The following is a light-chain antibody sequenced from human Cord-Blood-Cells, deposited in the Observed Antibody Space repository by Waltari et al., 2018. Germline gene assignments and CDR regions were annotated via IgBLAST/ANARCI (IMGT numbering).Light chain of an antibody. CDR2: EVS. V-gene: IGLV2-23*02. J-gene: IGLJ3*02. CDR3: CSYAGSSTYWV. CDR1: CSDVGCYNL. Sequence: QSALTQPAPVSGSPGHSIPTPCTGTCSDVGCYNLVSWYQQHPGKAPKLMIYEVSKRPSGVSNRFSGSKSGNTASLTISGLQAEDEADYYCCSYAGSSTYWVFGGGTKLTVL.